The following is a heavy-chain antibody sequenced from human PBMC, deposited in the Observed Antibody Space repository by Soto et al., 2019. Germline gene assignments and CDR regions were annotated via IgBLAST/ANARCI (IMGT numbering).Heavy chain of an antibody. D-gene: IGHD6-13*01. J-gene: IGHJ4*02. CDR3: AKGVESSSWLYYFDY. Sequence: GGSLXLSXXASXXXXXXXXXXXXXQAPGXGLEWVXGFRGSGGSTYYADSVKGRFTISRDNSKNTLYLQMNSLRAEDTAVYYCAKGVESSSWLYYFDYWGQGTLVTVSS. V-gene: IGHV3-23*01. CDR1: XXXXXXXX. CDR2: FRGSGGST.